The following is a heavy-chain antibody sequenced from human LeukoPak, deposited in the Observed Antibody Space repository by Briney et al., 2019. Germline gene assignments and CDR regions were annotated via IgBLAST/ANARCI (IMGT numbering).Heavy chain of an antibody. Sequence: PSETLSLTCSVSGDSITGNYWSWIRRPAGKGLEWIGRVHTSGGTNYNPSLTSRVTISLDKSTNQFSLRLTSVSAADTAVYYCARAPIGSHLDYWGKGTLVTVSS. CDR3: ARAPIGSHLDY. J-gene: IGHJ4*02. CDR1: GDSITGNY. CDR2: VHTSGGT. D-gene: IGHD1-1*01. V-gene: IGHV4-4*07.